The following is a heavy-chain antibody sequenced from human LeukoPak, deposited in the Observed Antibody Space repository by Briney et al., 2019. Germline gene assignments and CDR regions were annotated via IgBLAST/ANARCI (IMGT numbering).Heavy chain of an antibody. J-gene: IGHJ4*02. CDR3: ARHSHPAYYYDSSGYYPDDY. CDR2: INYSGST. V-gene: IGHV4-39*01. Sequence: KPSETLSLTCTASGGSISSSGYYWGWIRQPPGKGLEWIASINYSGSTYYNPSLKSRVTISVDTSKNQFSLKLSSVTAADTAVYYCARHSHPAYYYDSSGYYPDDYWGQGTLVTVSS. CDR1: GGSISSSGYY. D-gene: IGHD3-22*01.